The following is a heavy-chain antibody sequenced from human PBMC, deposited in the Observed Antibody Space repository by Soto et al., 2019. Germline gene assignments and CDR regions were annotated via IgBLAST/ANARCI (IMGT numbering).Heavy chain of an antibody. CDR3: ARDRRAGGNYGFYSDF. J-gene: IGHJ4*02. D-gene: IGHD1-7*01. Sequence: EVQLLESGGGLVQPGGSLRLSCAASGFTFSSYGMTWVRQAPGKGLEWVSFSSATGAGTYYAASVKGRFTISRDNSKNPLYLQMTSLRADDTAVYYCARDRRAGGNYGFYSDFWGQGALVIVSS. CDR1: GFTFSSYG. CDR2: SSATGAGT. V-gene: IGHV3-23*01.